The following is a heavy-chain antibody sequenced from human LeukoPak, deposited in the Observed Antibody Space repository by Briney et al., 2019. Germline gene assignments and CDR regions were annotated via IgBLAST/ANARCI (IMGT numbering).Heavy chain of an antibody. J-gene: IGHJ3*02. CDR1: GFTFSSYA. Sequence: GGSLRLSCAASGFTFSSYAMSWVRQAPGKGLEWVSAISGSGGSTYYADSVKGRFTISRDNSKNTLYLQMNSLRSEDTAVYYCALINDYGDYVQAFDIWGQGTMVTVSS. CDR3: ALINDYGDYVQAFDI. CDR2: ISGSGGST. D-gene: IGHD4-17*01. V-gene: IGHV3-23*01.